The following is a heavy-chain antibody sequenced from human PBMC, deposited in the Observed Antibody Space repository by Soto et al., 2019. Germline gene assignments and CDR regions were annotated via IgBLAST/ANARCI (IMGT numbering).Heavy chain of an antibody. CDR1: SCSISSTIYS. D-gene: IGHD4-17*01. CDR2: IFYSGST. J-gene: IGHJ4*02. Sequence: PSETLSLTCTVSSCSISSTIYSWDWIRQPPGKGLEWIGSIFYSGSTYYNPSLKSRVTISVDTSKNQFSLKLSSVTAADTAVYYCASGVRGRWLQNPFDYWGQGTLVTVSS. V-gene: IGHV4-39*07. CDR3: ASGVRGRWLQNPFDY.